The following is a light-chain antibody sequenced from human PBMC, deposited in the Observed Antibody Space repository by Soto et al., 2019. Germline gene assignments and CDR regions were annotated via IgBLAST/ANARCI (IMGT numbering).Light chain of an antibody. CDR2: SNN. CDR3: AAWDDSLNGVV. V-gene: IGLV1-44*01. Sequence: QSVLTQPPSASGTPGQRVTISCSGSSSNIGRNTVNWFQQLPGTAPKLLIYSNNQRPSGVPDRFSGSKSGTSASLAISGLQSEDEVDYYCAAWDDSLNGVVFGGGTNLTVL. CDR1: SSNIGRNT. J-gene: IGLJ2*01.